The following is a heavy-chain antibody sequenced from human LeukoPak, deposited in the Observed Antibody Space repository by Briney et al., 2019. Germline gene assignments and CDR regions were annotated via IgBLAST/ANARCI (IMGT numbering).Heavy chain of an antibody. CDR3: AKGEGGSGSYINAFDI. J-gene: IGHJ3*02. V-gene: IGHV3-23*01. D-gene: IGHD3-10*01. CDR1: GFTFNSYA. CDR2: ISGSGSTT. Sequence: GGSLRLSCAASGFTFNSYAMSWVRPAPRKGLEWGSAISGSGSTTYYADSVKGRFTMSRDNSKNTLYLHMNRLRGEDTAVYYCAKGEGGSGSYINAFDIWGQGTMVTVSS.